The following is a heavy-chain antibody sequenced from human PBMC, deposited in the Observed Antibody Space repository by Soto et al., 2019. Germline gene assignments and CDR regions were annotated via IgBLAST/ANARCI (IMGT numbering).Heavy chain of an antibody. CDR1: GGSISSGGYY. Sequence: QVQLQESGPGLVKASQTLSLTCNVSGGSISSGGYYWTWIRQHPGKGLEWIGNIHHSGSTFYNPSRKSRVSISVDTSKNQFSLKLSSVTAADTDVYFCVRGVLSWGQGTLVTVSS. J-gene: IGHJ1*01. D-gene: IGHD3-10*01. CDR2: IHHSGST. CDR3: VRGVLS. V-gene: IGHV4-31*03.